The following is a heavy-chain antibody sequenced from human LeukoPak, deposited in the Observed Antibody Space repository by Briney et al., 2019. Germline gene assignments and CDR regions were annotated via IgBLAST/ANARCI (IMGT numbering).Heavy chain of an antibody. CDR1: GFTFSSYA. J-gene: IGHJ2*01. CDR3: AKRHYYDSSGYYYLAYFDL. D-gene: IGHD3-22*01. V-gene: IGHV3-23*01. CDR2: ISGSGGST. Sequence: PGGSLRLSCAASGFTFSSYAMSWVRQAPGKGLEWVSAISGSGGSTYYADSVKGRFTISRDNSKNTLYLQMNSLRAEDTAIYYCAKRHYYDSSGYYYLAYFDLWGRGTLVTVSS.